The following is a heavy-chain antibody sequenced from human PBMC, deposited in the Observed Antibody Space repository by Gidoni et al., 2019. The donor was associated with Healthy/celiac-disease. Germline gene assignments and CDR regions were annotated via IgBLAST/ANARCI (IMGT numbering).Heavy chain of an antibody. D-gene: IGHD6-19*01. Sequence: QLQLQESGPGLVKPSETLSLTCTVSGGSIRSSSYYWGWIRQPPGKGLEWIGSIYYSGSTYYNPSLKSRVTISVDTSKNQFSLKLSSVTAADTAVYYCARHEGVGIAVAYVDYWGQGTLVTVSS. CDR3: ARHEGVGIAVAYVDY. J-gene: IGHJ4*02. CDR2: IYYSGST. CDR1: GGSIRSSSYY. V-gene: IGHV4-39*01.